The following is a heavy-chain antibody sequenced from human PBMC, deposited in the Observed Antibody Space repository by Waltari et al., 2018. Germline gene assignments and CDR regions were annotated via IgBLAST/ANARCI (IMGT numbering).Heavy chain of an antibody. J-gene: IGHJ4*02. V-gene: IGHV4-61*09. CDR3: ARASLLPAAGSGGIDY. Sequence: QVQLQESGPGLVKPSQTLSLTCTVSGGSISSGSYYWSWIRQPAGKGLEWIGYIYTSGSPNYTPSLKVRVTISLDTSKNQFSLKLSSVTAADTAVYYCARASLLPAAGSGGIDYWGQGTLVTVSS. CDR1: GGSISSGSYY. CDR2: IYTSGSP. D-gene: IGHD6-13*01.